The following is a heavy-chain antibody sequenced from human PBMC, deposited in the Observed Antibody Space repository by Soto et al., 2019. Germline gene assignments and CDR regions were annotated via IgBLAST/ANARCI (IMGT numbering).Heavy chain of an antibody. CDR3: AKDLTSGSYSYFDY. D-gene: IGHD1-26*01. V-gene: IGHV3-30*18. J-gene: IGHJ4*02. Sequence: GGSLRLSCAASGFTFSSYAMHWVRQAPGKGLEWVTAISYDGSSEYYADSVKGRFTISRDNSKNTLYLQMNSLRAEDTAVFYCAKDLTSGSYSYFDYWGQGALVTVSS. CDR2: ISYDGSSE. CDR1: GFTFSSYA.